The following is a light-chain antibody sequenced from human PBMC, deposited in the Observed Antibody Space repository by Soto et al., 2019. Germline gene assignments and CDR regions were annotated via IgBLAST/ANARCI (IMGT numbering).Light chain of an antibody. Sequence: ENVLTQSPGTLSLSPGERATLSCRASQSVGRDYLAWFQQKPGQAPRLLIHDASRRATGIPGRFSGSGSGTDFTLTINRLEPEDFAIYYCQQYASSPITFGQGSRVDIK. V-gene: IGKV3-20*01. CDR3: QQYASSPIT. CDR2: DAS. CDR1: QSVGRDY. J-gene: IGKJ5*01.